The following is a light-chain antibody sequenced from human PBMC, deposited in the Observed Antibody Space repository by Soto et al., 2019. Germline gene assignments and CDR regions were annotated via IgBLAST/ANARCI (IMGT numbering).Light chain of an antibody. Sequence: EIVLTQSPATLSLSPGERATLSCRASQGVSSYLAWYQQKPGQAPRLLIYDASNRATGIPARFSGSGPETDFTLTISRLEPEDFAVYYCQQYDNSPITFGQGTRLEIK. CDR2: DAS. J-gene: IGKJ5*01. CDR1: QGVSSY. CDR3: QQYDNSPIT. V-gene: IGKV3D-11*01.